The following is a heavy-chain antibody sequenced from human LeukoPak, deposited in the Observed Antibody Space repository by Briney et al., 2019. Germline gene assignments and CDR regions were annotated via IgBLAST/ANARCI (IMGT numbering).Heavy chain of an antibody. CDR1: GGSISSSSYY. Sequence: PSETLSLTCTVSGGSISSSSYYWTWIRQPPGKGLEWIGYIYHRGSANYNPSLKSRVTISVDTSKNQFSLTLSSVTAADAAVYYCARAGDYYVSASYLGYWGQGTLVTVSS. D-gene: IGHD3-10*01. CDR2: IYHRGSA. V-gene: IGHV4-61*01. J-gene: IGHJ4*02. CDR3: ARAGDYYVSASYLGY.